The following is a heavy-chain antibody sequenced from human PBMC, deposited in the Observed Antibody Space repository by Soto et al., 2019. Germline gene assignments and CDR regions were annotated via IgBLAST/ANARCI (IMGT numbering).Heavy chain of an antibody. Sequence: GGSLRLSCAASGFTFDDYAMHWVRQAPGKGLEWVSGISWNSGSMGYADSVKGRFTISRDNAKNSLYLQMNSLRAEDTALYYCAKDTGGTTVTTGPFDIWGQGTMVTVSS. CDR3: AKDTGGTTVTTGPFDI. V-gene: IGHV3-9*01. J-gene: IGHJ3*02. CDR2: ISWNSGSM. CDR1: GFTFDDYA. D-gene: IGHD4-17*01.